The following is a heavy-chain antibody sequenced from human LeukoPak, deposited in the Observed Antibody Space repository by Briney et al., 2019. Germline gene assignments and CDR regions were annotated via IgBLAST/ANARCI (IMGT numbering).Heavy chain of an antibody. D-gene: IGHD5-18*01. CDR1: GFTLSSYA. V-gene: IGHV3-30-3*01. Sequence: PGGSLRLSCAASGFTLSSYAMHWVRQAPGKGLEWVAVISYDGSNKYYADSVKGRFTISRDNSKNTLYLQMNSLRAEDTAVYYCARDRRGYSYGYSYYYYGMDVWGQGTTVTVSS. CDR3: ARDRRGYSYGYSYYYYGMDV. CDR2: ISYDGSNK. J-gene: IGHJ6*02.